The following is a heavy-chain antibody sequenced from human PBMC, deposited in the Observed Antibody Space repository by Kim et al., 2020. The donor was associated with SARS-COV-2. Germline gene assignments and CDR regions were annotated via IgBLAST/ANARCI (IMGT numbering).Heavy chain of an antibody. CDR2: IYYNGSP. CDR3: ARALYPSPYYEY. J-gene: IGHJ4*02. V-gene: IGHV4-59*13. Sequence: SETLFLTCTVSGGSTSSYYWTWIRQPPGKGLEWIGYIYYNGSPNYNPSLKSRVTISVDTSKNQFSLKLSSVTAADTAVYYCARALYPSPYYEYWGQGTLVTVSS. CDR1: GGSTSSYY.